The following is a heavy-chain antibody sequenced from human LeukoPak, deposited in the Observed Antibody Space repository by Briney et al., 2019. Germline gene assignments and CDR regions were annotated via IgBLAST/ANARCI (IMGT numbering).Heavy chain of an antibody. CDR2: IYSGGST. Sequence: VGSLRLSCAASGFTVSSNYMSWVRQAPGKGLEWVSVIYSGGSTYYADSVKGRFTISRDNSKNTLYPQMNSLRAEDTAVYYCARDLDGDYGAFAMDVWGKGTTVTVSS. CDR1: GFTVSSNY. V-gene: IGHV3-66*02. CDR3: ARDLDGDYGAFAMDV. J-gene: IGHJ6*04. D-gene: IGHD4-17*01.